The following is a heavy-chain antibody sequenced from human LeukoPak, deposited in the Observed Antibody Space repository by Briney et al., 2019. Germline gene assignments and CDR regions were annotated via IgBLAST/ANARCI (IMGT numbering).Heavy chain of an antibody. CDR1: GGSISSSSYY. CDR2: IYYSGST. J-gene: IGHJ5*02. D-gene: IGHD3-10*01. Sequence: SETLSLTCTVSGGSISSSSYYWGWIRQPPGKGLEWIGSIYYSGSTYYNPSLKSRVTISVDTSKNQFSLKLSSVTAADTAVYYCARWGSGSYNWFDPWGQGTLVTVSS. CDR3: ARWGSGSYNWFDP. V-gene: IGHV4-39*07.